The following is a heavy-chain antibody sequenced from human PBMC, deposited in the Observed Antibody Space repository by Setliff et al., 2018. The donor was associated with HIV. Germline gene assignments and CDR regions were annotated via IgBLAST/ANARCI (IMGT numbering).Heavy chain of an antibody. CDR3: ARGREKQWPVLADCLFDF. CDR1: GYTFTNFY. Sequence: ASVKVSCKASGYTFTNFYLHWVRQAPGQGLEWVGIVNPTSGSTTYAQTFQGRVTMTGDTYTSTVYMEVSSLRSEDTAVYYCARGREKQWPVLADCLFDFWGQGTLVTVPQ. V-gene: IGHV1-46*01. D-gene: IGHD6-19*01. CDR2: VNPTSGST. J-gene: IGHJ4*02.